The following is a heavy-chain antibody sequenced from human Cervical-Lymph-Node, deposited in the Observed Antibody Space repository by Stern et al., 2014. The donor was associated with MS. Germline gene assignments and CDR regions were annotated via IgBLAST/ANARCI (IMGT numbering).Heavy chain of an antibody. D-gene: IGHD4-17*01. CDR2: IFSNDEK. V-gene: IGHV2-26*01. Sequence: QITLKESGPVLVKPTETLTLTCTVSGFSLSNARMGVSWIRQPPGKALEWLAPIFSNDEKSYSTSLKSRLTISKDTSKSQVVLTMTNMDPVDTATYYCARIEDYGDYEILFDYWGQGTLVTVSS. CDR3: ARIEDYGDYEILFDY. J-gene: IGHJ4*02. CDR1: GFSLSNARMG.